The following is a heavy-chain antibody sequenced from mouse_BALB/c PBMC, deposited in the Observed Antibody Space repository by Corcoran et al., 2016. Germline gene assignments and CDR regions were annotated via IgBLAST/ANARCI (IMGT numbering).Heavy chain of an antibody. CDR3: ARDPYAMDY. J-gene: IGHJ4*01. CDR1: GYTFTNYG. CDR2: INTYTGEP. Sequence: QIQLVQSGPELKKPGETVKISCKASGYTFTNYGMNWVKQAPGKGLKWMGWINTYTGEPTYADDFKGRFAFSLETSASTAYLQINNLKNEDTATYFFARDPYAMDYWGQGTSVTVSS. V-gene: IGHV9-3-1*01.